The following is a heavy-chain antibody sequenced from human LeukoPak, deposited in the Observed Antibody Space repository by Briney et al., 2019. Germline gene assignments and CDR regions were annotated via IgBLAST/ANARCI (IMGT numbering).Heavy chain of an antibody. J-gene: IGHJ5*02. CDR3: ARDHSGNWFDP. D-gene: IGHD1-26*01. V-gene: IGHV1-18*01. CDR2: ISTYNGNT. Sequence: GASVKVSCKASGYTFTSYDISWVRQAPGQGLEWMGWISTYNGNTNYAQKLQGRVTTTTDTITTTAYMELRSLRSDDTAVYYCARDHSGNWFDPWGQGALVTVSS. CDR1: GYTFTSYD.